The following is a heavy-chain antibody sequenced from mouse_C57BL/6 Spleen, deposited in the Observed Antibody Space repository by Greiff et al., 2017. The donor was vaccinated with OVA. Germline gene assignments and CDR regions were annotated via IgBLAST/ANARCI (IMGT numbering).Heavy chain of an antibody. CDR1: GFTFSSYA. Sequence: EVQGVESGGGLVKPGGSLKLSCAASGFTFSSYAMSWVRQTPEKRLEWVATISDGGSYTYYPDNVKGRFTISRDNAKNNLYLQMSHLKSEDTAMYYCARGGQLRYAMDYWGQGTSVTVSS. CDR2: ISDGGSYT. V-gene: IGHV5-4*01. J-gene: IGHJ4*01. CDR3: ARGGQLRYAMDY. D-gene: IGHD3-2*02.